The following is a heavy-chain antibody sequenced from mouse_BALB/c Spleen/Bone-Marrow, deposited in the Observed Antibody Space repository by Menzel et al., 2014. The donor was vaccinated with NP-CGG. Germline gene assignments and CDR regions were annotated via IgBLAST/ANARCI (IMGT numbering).Heavy chain of an antibody. D-gene: IGHD2-12*01. J-gene: IGHJ4*01. V-gene: IGHV1S81*02. CDR3: TRSRRAMDH. CDR1: GYPFTSYY. CDR2: INPSNGGT. Sequence: QVQLQQPRAGMVKPGASVKVSCQASGYPFTSYYMCWVKQRPGQGPEWIGEINPSNGGTNFNEKFKSKATLTVDKSSSTAYMSLSSLTSEDSAVYYCTRSRRAMDHWGQGTSVTVPS.